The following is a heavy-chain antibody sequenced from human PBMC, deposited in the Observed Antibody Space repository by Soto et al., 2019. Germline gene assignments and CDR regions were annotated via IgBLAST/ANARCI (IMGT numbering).Heavy chain of an antibody. CDR2: ISHLENT. CDR1: GASISYGGFS. Sequence: SETLSLTCTVSGASISYGGFSWSWIRQSPGKGLEWIGYISHLENTYLHPSFKSRLTMSIDRTRNQFSLKLSSVTAADMAVYYCARGGGYDSFDYWGQGVLVTVSS. CDR3: ARGGGYDSFDY. D-gene: IGHD5-12*01. J-gene: IGHJ4*02. V-gene: IGHV4-30-2*06.